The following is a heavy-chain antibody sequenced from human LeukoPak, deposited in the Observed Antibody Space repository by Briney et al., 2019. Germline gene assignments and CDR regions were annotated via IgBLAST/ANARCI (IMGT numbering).Heavy chain of an antibody. Sequence: PGGSLRLSCVASGFTFGNYWMHWVRQVPGKGLVWVSRINLDGSTTTYADSVKGRFTISRDNAKNTLYLQMNSLRAEDTALYYCARDKTVSALRRDYMDVWGKGTTVTVSS. CDR1: GFTFGNYW. V-gene: IGHV3-74*01. D-gene: IGHD4-17*01. CDR2: INLDGSTT. CDR3: ARDKTVSALRRDYMDV. J-gene: IGHJ6*03.